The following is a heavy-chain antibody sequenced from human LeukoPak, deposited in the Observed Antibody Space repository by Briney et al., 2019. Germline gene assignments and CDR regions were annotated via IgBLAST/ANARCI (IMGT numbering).Heavy chain of an antibody. CDR3: ARGSSGWYVGGVNFDY. D-gene: IGHD6-19*01. V-gene: IGHV6-1*01. CDR2: TYYRSKWYN. Sequence: SQTLSLTCAISGDSVSSNSAAWNWIRQSPSRGPEWLGRTYYRSKWYNDYAVSVKSRITINPDTSKNQFSLQLNSVTPEDTAVYYCARGSSGWYVGGVNFDYWGQGTLVTVS. J-gene: IGHJ4*02. CDR1: GDSVSSNSAA.